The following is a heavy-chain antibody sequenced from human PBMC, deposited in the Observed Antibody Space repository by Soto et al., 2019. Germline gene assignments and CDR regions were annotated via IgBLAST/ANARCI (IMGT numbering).Heavy chain of an antibody. V-gene: IGHV4-59*02. D-gene: IGHD4-17*01. CDR3: ARSGPHGLPITGLDY. J-gene: IGHJ4*02. Sequence: ETLSLTCTVSGGSVNSYYWSWIRQSPGKGLEWIGYISYSRGSNYNPSLKSRVSISLDTSKNQFSLKLSSVTAADTAVYYCARSGPHGLPITGLDYWGQGTLVTVSS. CDR2: ISYSRGS. CDR1: GGSVNSYY.